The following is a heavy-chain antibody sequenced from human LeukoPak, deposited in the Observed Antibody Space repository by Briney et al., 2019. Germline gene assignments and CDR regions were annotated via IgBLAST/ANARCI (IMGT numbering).Heavy chain of an antibody. CDR1: GFTFSSNG. CDR3: ARWLSHKIDSHGYLDY. CDR2: IWYDGSQK. Sequence: GTSLRLSCAASGFTFSSNGMHWVRQAPGKGLEWLADIWYDGSQKYYGDSVKGRFTISRDNSRNTLYLQMNSLRAEDTAVYYCARWLSHKIDSHGYLDYWGQGTLVTVSS. D-gene: IGHD3-16*02. V-gene: IGHV3-33*01. J-gene: IGHJ4*02.